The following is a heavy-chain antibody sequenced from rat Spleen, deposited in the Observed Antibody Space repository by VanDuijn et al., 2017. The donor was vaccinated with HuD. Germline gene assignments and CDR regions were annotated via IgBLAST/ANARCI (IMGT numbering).Heavy chain of an antibody. CDR2: INYDGGTT. CDR1: GFTFSDYG. J-gene: IGHJ4*01. D-gene: IGHD3-7*01. V-gene: IGHV5-29*01. CDR3: ARLKYRARVMDA. Sequence: EVQLVESGGGLVQPGRSLKLSCAASGFTFSDYGMAWVRQAPKKGLEWVAYINYDGGTTYYRDSVKGRFTISRDNAKSTLYLQMDSLRSEDTATYYCARLKYRARVMDAWGQGASVTVSS.